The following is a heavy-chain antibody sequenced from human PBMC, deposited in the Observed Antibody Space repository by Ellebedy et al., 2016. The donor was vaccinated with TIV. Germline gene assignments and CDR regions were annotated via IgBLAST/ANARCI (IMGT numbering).Heavy chain of an antibody. V-gene: IGHV1-18*01. J-gene: IGHJ5*02. Sequence: AASVKVSCKATGYTFDNYGISWVRQAPGQGLEWMGWISAYNNNTNYAQKLQDRVTLTTDTSTSTAYMELRSLRSDDTAVYYCGRVGKYCSSFSCYEESWGQGTLVTVSS. D-gene: IGHD2-2*01. CDR1: GYTFDNYG. CDR3: GRVGKYCSSFSCYEES. CDR2: ISAYNNNT.